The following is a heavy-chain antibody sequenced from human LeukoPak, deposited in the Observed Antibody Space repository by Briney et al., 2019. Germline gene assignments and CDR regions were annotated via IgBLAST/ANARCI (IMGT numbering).Heavy chain of an antibody. Sequence: GESLKISCKGSGYSFTSYWIGWVRQMPGKGLEGMGIIYPGDSDTRYSPSFQGQVTISADKSISTAYLQWSSLKASDTAMYYCARYSSVYYYGMDVWGQGTTVAVSS. CDR2: IYPGDSDT. CDR1: GYSFTSYW. J-gene: IGHJ6*02. V-gene: IGHV5-51*01. CDR3: ARYSSVYYYGMDV. D-gene: IGHD6-25*01.